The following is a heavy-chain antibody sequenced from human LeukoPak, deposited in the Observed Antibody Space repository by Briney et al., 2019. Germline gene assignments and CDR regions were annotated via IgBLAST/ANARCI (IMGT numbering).Heavy chain of an antibody. CDR1: GYTFTGYY. Sequence: ASVKVSCKASGYTFTGYYMHWVRQAPGQGLEWMGWINPNSGGTNYAQKFQGRVTMTRDTSISTAYMELSRLRSDDTAVYYCARGFEYYYDSSGRAEYFQHWGQGTLVTVSS. CDR2: INPNSGGT. V-gene: IGHV1-2*02. J-gene: IGHJ1*01. D-gene: IGHD3-22*01. CDR3: ARGFEYYYDSSGRAEYFQH.